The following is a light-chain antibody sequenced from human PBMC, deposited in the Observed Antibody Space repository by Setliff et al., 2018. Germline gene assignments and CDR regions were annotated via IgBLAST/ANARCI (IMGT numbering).Light chain of an antibody. CDR1: SSDVGGYNY. V-gene: IGLV2-14*03. CDR3: SSYAGSSTLYV. Sequence: QSVLTQPPSASGSPGQSVTISCTGTSSDVGGYNYVSWYQQHPGKAPKLMIYDVSNRPSGVSNRFSGSKSANTASLTIPGLQAEDEADYYCSSYAGSSTLYVFGTGTKVTVL. CDR2: DVS. J-gene: IGLJ1*01.